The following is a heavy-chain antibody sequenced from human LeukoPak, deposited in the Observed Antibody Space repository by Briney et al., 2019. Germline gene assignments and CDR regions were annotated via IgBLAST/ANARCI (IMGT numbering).Heavy chain of an antibody. V-gene: IGHV1-58*01. Sequence: SVKVSCKASGFTFTSSAVQWVRQARGQRLEWIGWIVVGSGNTNYAQKFQERVTITRDMSTSTAYMELSSLRSEDTAVYYCAADRGIFGVVTFDYWGQGTLVTVSS. CDR2: IVVGSGNT. J-gene: IGHJ4*02. CDR1: GFTFTSSA. D-gene: IGHD3-3*01. CDR3: AADRGIFGVVTFDY.